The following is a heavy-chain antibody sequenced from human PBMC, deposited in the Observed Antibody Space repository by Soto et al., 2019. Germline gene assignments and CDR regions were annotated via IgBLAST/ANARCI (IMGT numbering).Heavy chain of an antibody. CDR2: IYYSGST. J-gene: IGHJ4*02. CDR3: ARTTVVTRVSDY. D-gene: IGHD4-17*01. V-gene: IGHV4-39*01. Sequence: PSETLSLTCTVSGGSISSSIYYGVWIRQPPGKGLEWIGSIYYSGSTYYNPSLKSRVTISVDTSKNQFSLKLSSVTAADTAVYYCARTTVVTRVSDYWGQGTLVTVSS. CDR1: GGSISSSIYY.